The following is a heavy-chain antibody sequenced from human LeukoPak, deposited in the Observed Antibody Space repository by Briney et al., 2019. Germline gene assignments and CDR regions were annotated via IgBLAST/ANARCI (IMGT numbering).Heavy chain of an antibody. CDR3: ARVRSSSRYGMDV. J-gene: IGHJ6*02. V-gene: IGHV3-21*01. Sequence: GGSLRLSCAASGFTFSSYSMNWVRQAPGKGLEWVSSISSSSSYIYYADSVKGRFTISRDNAKNSLYLQMNSLRAEDTAVYYCARVRSSSRYGMDVWGQGTTVTVSS. D-gene: IGHD6-13*01. CDR2: ISSSSSYI. CDR1: GFTFSSYS.